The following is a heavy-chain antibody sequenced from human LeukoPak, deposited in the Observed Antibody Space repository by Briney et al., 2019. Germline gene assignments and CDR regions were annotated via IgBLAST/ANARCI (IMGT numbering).Heavy chain of an antibody. V-gene: IGHV4-34*01. CDR2: INHSGST. Sequence: SETLSLTCAVYGGSFSGYYWSWIRQPPGKGLEWIGEINHSGSTNYNPSLKSRVTISVDTSKNQFSLKLSSVTAADTAVYYCARQGYGPYFDYWGQGTLVAVSS. D-gene: IGHD5-18*01. CDR1: GGSFSGYY. J-gene: IGHJ4*02. CDR3: ARQGYGPYFDY.